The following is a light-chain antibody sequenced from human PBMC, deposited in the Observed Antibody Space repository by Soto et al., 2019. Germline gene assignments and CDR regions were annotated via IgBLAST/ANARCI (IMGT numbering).Light chain of an antibody. CDR2: DVS. CDR1: SSDVGRYDY. V-gene: IGLV2-11*01. Sequence: QSALTQPRSVSGSPGQSVTISCTGTSSDVGRYDYVSWYQSHPDKAPRLAIYDVSKRPSGVPDRFSGSKSGNTASLTISGLQADHEADYYCCSYAGGNTWVFGGGTKVTVL. J-gene: IGLJ3*02. CDR3: CSYAGGNTWV.